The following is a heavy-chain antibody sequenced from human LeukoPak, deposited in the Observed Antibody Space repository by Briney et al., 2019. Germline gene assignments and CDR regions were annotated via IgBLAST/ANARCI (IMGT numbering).Heavy chain of an antibody. CDR2: IGWNSDTM. CDR3: AKAPSSSSTKFDY. Sequence: PGRSLRLSCAASGFTFDDYAMHWVRQAPGKGLEWVSSIGWNSDTMVYADSVKGRFTISRDNAKNSLYLQLNSLRAEDTALYYCAKAPSSSSTKFDYWGQGTLVSVSS. CDR1: GFTFDDYA. D-gene: IGHD6-6*01. J-gene: IGHJ4*02. V-gene: IGHV3-9*01.